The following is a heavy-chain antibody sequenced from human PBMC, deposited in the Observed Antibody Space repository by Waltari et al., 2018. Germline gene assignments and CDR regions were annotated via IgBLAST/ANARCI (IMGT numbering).Heavy chain of an antibody. Sequence: EVQLVESGGGLVQPGRSLRLSCAASGFTFDDYAMHWVRQAPGKGLEWVSGISWNSGSIGYADSVKGRFTIPRDNAKNSLYLQMNSLRAEDMALYYCAKEAVAGTAFDIWGQGTMVTVSS. CDR3: AKEAVAGTAFDI. D-gene: IGHD6-19*01. CDR2: ISWNSGSI. CDR1: GFTFDDYA. V-gene: IGHV3-9*03. J-gene: IGHJ3*02.